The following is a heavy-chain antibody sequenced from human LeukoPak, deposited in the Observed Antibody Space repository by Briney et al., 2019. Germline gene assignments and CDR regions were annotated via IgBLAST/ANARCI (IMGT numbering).Heavy chain of an antibody. D-gene: IGHD4-23*01. Sequence: GASVKVSCKASGYTFTSYYMHWVRRAPGQGLEWMGIINPSGGSTSYAQKFQGRVTMTRDTSTSTVYMELSSLRSEDTAVYYCARARGGRERDDDAFDIWGQGTMVTVSS. CDR2: INPSGGST. CDR1: GYTFTSYY. CDR3: ARARGGRERDDDAFDI. V-gene: IGHV1-46*01. J-gene: IGHJ3*02.